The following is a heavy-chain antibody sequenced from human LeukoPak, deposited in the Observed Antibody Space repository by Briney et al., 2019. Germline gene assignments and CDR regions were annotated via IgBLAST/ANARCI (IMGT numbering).Heavy chain of an antibody. CDR3: ARHLSLLSGLRNNWFDP. CDR1: GYSFTSYW. Sequence: GESLKISCKGSGYSFTSYWIGWVRQMPGKGLEWMGIIYPGDSDTRYSPSFQGQVTISADKSISTAYLQWSSLKASDTAMYYCARHLSLLSGLRNNWFDPWGQGTLVTVSS. V-gene: IGHV5-51*01. J-gene: IGHJ5*02. D-gene: IGHD5-12*01. CDR2: IYPGDSDT.